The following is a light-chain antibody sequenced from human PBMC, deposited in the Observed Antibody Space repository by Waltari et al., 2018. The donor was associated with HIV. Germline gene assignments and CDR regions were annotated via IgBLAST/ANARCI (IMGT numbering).Light chain of an antibody. CDR3: QQYGNSWT. CDR2: GIS. CDR1: QSLTTSY. V-gene: IGKV3-20*01. Sequence: ETVLRQSPGTLSLSPGERATLSCRASQSLTTSYLAWFQQKRGQAPRLLISGISSRATGIPDRFSGSGSGTDFTLTISRLEPEDSAVYFCQQYGNSWTFGQGTKVEIK. J-gene: IGKJ1*01.